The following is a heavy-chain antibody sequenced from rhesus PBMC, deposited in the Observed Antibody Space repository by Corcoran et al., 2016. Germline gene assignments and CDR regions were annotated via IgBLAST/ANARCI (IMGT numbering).Heavy chain of an antibody. D-gene: IGHD6-25*01. CDR1: GGSISSGYD. V-gene: IGHV4-76*01. CDR2: IYGSSGST. Sequence: QVQLQESGPGVVKPSETLSLTCAVSGGSISSGYDWSWIRQPPGKGLEWIGDIYGSSGSTNYSPSLKGRVTISKDASKNQCSLKLSSVTAADTGVYYCARDIAAAGTGFDYWGQGVLVTVSS. J-gene: IGHJ4*01. CDR3: ARDIAAAGTGFDY.